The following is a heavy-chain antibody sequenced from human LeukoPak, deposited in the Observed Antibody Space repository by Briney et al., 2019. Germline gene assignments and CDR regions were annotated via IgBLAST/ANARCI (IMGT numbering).Heavy chain of an antibody. CDR1: GYTFTGYY. CDR2: INPNSGGT. D-gene: IGHD1-26*01. CDR3: ARENLGAFDY. Sequence: ASVKVSCKASGYTFTGYYMHWVRQAPGQGLEWMGWINPNSGGTNYAQKFQGRVTMIRDTSISTAYMEPSRLRSDDTAVYYCARENLGAFDYWGQGTLVTVSS. V-gene: IGHV1-2*02. J-gene: IGHJ4*02.